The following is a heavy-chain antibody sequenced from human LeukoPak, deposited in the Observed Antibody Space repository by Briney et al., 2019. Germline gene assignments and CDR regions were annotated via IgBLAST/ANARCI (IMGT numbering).Heavy chain of an antibody. J-gene: IGHJ4*02. Sequence: GGSLRLSCAASGFTFSSYAMSWVRQAPGKGLEWVSAISGSGGSTYHADSVKGRFTISRDNSKNTLYLQMNSLRAEDTAIYYCATLTIFAVARHRDFDYWGQGTLVTVSS. CDR2: ISGSGGST. V-gene: IGHV3-23*01. CDR3: ATLTIFAVARHRDFDY. CDR1: GFTFSSYA. D-gene: IGHD3-3*01.